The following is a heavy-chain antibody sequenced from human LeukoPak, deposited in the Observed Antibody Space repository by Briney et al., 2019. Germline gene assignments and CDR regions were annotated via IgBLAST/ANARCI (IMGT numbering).Heavy chain of an antibody. D-gene: IGHD1-1*01. J-gene: IGHJ4*02. Sequence: GASVKVSCKVSGYTLTESSMHWVRQAPGKGLEWMGGFDPEDGETIYAQKFQGRVTMTEDTSTDTAYMELSSLRSEDTAVYYCATDPSRESPTTELDYWGQGTLVTVSS. V-gene: IGHV1-24*01. CDR3: ATDPSRESPTTELDY. CDR2: FDPEDGET. CDR1: GYTLTESS.